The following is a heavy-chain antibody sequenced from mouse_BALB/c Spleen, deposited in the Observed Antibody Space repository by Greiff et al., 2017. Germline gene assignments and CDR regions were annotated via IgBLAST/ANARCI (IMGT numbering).Heavy chain of an antibody. CDR2: ISDGGSYT. V-gene: IGHV5-4*02. D-gene: IGHD2-1*01. Sequence: EVMLVESGGGLVKPGGSLKLSCAASGFTFSDYYMYWVRQTPEKRLEWVATISDGGSYTYYPDSVKGRFTISRDNAKNNLYLQMSSLKSEDTAMYYCARDRGLYGNYEVAYWGQGTLVTVSA. CDR3: ARDRGLYGNYEVAY. J-gene: IGHJ3*01. CDR1: GFTFSDYY.